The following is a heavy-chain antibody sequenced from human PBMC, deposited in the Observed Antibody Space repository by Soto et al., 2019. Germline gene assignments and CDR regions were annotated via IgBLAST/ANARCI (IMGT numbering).Heavy chain of an antibody. Sequence: PGGSLRLSCAASGFTFSNYAMTWVRQAPGMGLEWVSSISGSGGSTYYADSVKGRFTISRDNSKDTLYLQMNSLKTEDTAVYYCTTDGIQLWCVYYYYGMDVWGQGTTVTVSS. D-gene: IGHD5-18*01. CDR3: TTDGIQLWCVYYYYGMDV. CDR2: ISGSGGST. J-gene: IGHJ6*02. CDR1: GFTFSNYA. V-gene: IGHV3-23*01.